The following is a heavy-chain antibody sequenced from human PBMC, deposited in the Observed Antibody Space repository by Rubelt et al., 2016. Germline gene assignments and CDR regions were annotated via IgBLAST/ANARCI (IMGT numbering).Heavy chain of an antibody. V-gene: IGHV4-38-2*02. D-gene: IGHD6-13*01. J-gene: IGHJ5*02. CDR1: GYSISSGYY. CDR2: IYHSGST. Sequence: QVQLQESGPGLVKPSETLSLTCTVSGYSISSGYYWGWIRQPPGKGLEWIGSIYHSGSTYYNPSLKSRVTISVDTSKNQFSLKLSSVTAADTAVYYFAAPAAGWFDPWGQGTLVTVSS. CDR3: AAPAAGWFDP.